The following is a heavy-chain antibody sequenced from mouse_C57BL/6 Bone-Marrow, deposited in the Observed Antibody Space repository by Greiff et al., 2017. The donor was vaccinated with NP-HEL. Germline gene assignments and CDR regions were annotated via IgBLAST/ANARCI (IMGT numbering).Heavy chain of an antibody. V-gene: IGHV1-85*01. J-gene: IGHJ4*01. CDR1: GYTFTSYD. Sequence: QVQLQQSGPELVKPGASVKLSCKASGYTFTSYDINWVKQRPGQGLEWIGWIYPRDGSTKYNEKFKGKATLTVDTSSSTAYMELHSLTSEDSAVYFCASSQLPLYSNGAMDYWGQGTSVTVSS. D-gene: IGHD2-5*01. CDR2: IYPRDGST. CDR3: ASSQLPLYSNGAMDY.